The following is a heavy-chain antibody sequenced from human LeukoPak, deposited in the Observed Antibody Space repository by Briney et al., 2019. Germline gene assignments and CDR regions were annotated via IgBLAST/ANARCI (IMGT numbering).Heavy chain of an antibody. V-gene: IGHV4-34*01. CDR3: ARAPYGDYDSAFDI. CDR2: INHSGST. D-gene: IGHD4-17*01. Sequence: SETLSLTRAVYGGSFRGYYWSWIRQPPGKGLEWIGEINHSGSTNYNPSLKSRVTISVDTSKNQFSLKLSSVTAADTAVYYCARAPYGDYDSAFDIWGQGTMVTVSS. J-gene: IGHJ3*02. CDR1: GGSFRGYY.